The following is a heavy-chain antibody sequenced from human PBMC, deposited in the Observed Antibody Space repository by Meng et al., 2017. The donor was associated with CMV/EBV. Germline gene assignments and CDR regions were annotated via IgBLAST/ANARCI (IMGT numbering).Heavy chain of an antibody. CDR3: TRDAHLTTVTPNWFDP. J-gene: IGHJ5*02. CDR2: INPNSGDT. CDR1: GDTFTDYY. Sequence: GQLVQSGADPGKPGASVKVSCKASGDTFTDYYMHWVRQAPGQGLEWMGCINPNSGDTNYAQKFQGRVTMTRDTSISTAYMELSRLRSDDTAVYYCTRDAHLTTVTPNWFDPWGQGTLVTVSS. V-gene: IGHV1-2*02. D-gene: IGHD4-17*01.